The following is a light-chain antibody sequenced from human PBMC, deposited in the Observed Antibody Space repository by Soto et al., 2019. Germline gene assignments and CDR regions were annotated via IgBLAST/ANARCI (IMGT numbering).Light chain of an antibody. CDR2: AAS. V-gene: IGKV1-9*01. J-gene: IGKJ4*01. CDR1: HTIMTY. CDR3: QQYYSYPLT. Sequence: DIQMTQSPSSLSASVGDEVTITCRASHTIMTYLAWYQQKPGKAPKLLIYAASTLQSGVPSRFSGSGSGTDFTLTISCLQSEDFATYYCQQYYSYPLTFGGGTKVDI.